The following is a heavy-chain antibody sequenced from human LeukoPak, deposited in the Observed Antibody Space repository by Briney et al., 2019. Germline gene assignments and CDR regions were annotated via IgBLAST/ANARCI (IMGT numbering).Heavy chain of an antibody. V-gene: IGHV3-66*01. CDR1: GLTVSDNF. J-gene: IGHJ4*02. CDR2: LYRGGNT. D-gene: IGHD2-21*01. CDR3: ARDRIEGATSDFDY. Sequence: GGSLRLSCAASGLTVSDNFMSWVRQAPGKGLECGSVLYRGGNTYYADPVRGRFTISRDNSKNMVYLQMNSLTAEDTAVYYCARDRIEGATSDFDYWGQGTLVTVSS.